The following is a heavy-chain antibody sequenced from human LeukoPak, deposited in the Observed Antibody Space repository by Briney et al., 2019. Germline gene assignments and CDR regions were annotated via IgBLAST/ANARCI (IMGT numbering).Heavy chain of an antibody. D-gene: IGHD3-10*01. CDR3: ARGNYYTSGSYYTNYYFGLDV. Sequence: TSETLSLTCTVSGGSIINYYWTWIRQPPGKGLEWIGYIYYSGSTNYNSSLKSRVSISVDRSKNQFSLKLSSVTAADTAVYYCARGNYYTSGSYYTNYYFGLDVWGQGTTVTVSS. J-gene: IGHJ6*02. V-gene: IGHV4-59*01. CDR2: IYYSGST. CDR1: GGSIINYY.